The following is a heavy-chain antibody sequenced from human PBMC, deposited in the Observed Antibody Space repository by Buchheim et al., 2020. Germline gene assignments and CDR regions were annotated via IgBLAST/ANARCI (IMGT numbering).Heavy chain of an antibody. V-gene: IGHV1-46*01. CDR1: GYTFTSYY. CDR3: ARDGITMVRGVIIGLDY. CDR2: INPSGGST. J-gene: IGHJ4*02. D-gene: IGHD3-10*01. Sequence: QVQLVQSGAEVKEPGATVKVSCKASGYTFTSYYMHWVRQAPGQGLEWMGIINPSGGSTSYAQKFQGRVTMTRDTSTSTVYMELSSLRSEDTAVYYCARDGITMVRGVIIGLDYWGQGTL.